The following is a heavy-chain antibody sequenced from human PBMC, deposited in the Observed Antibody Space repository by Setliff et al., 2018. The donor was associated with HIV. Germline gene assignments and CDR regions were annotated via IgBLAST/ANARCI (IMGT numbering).Heavy chain of an antibody. Sequence: TGGSLRLSCAASGFTFDDYGMSWVRQAPGKGLEWVSGINWNGGSTRYADSVKCRFTISRNNAKKSLYLQRNSLSAEDTALYYCARDTPYSSSWFHWFDPWGQGTLVTVSS. CDR3: ARDTPYSSSWFHWFDP. D-gene: IGHD6-13*01. J-gene: IGHJ5*02. V-gene: IGHV3-20*04. CDR2: INWNGGST. CDR1: GFTFDDYG.